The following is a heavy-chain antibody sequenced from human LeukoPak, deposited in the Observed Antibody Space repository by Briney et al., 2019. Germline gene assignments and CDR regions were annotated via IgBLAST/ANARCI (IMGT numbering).Heavy chain of an antibody. CDR1: GGSISSYY. J-gene: IGHJ5*02. CDR3: ARSGLLWFGELITDHIFDP. Sequence: PSETLSLTCTVSGGSISSYYWSWIRQPAGKGLEWIGRIYTSGSTNYNPSLKSRVTMSVDTSKKQFSLKLSSVTAADTAVYYCARSGLLWFGELITDHIFDPWGQGTLVTVSS. V-gene: IGHV4-4*07. D-gene: IGHD3-10*01. CDR2: IYTSGST.